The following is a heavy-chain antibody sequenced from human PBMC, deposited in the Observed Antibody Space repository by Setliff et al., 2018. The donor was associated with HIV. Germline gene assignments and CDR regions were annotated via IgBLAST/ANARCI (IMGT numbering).Heavy chain of an antibody. CDR3: ARAPRYYRGWYIPEYFDN. V-gene: IGHV4-61*02. CDR2: IYASGSP. CDR1: GGSISSVNYY. J-gene: IGHJ4*02. Sequence: SETLSLTCNVSGGSISSVNYYWNWVRQPAGKGLEWIGRIYASGSPTYNPSLKSRVTISVDASKNHFSLRLNSVTAADTAVYFCARAPRYYRGWYIPEYFDNWGEGTLVTVSS. D-gene: IGHD6-19*01.